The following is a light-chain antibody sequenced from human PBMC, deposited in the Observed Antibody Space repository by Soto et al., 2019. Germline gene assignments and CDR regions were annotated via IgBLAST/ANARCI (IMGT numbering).Light chain of an antibody. CDR3: QQRSNWPTRSG. CDR2: DAS. CDR1: QSVSSY. V-gene: IGKV3-11*01. J-gene: IGKJ5*01. Sequence: EIVLTQSPATLSWSPGERATLSYRASQSVSSYLAWYQQRPGHAPRLLIYDASNRATGIPARFSGSGSGTDFTLTISSLEPEAFAVYYCQQRSNWPTRSGFGQGTRLE.